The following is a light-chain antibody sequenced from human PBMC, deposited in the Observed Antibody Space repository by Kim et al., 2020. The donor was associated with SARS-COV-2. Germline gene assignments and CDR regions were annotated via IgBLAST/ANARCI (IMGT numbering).Light chain of an antibody. J-gene: IGKJ4*01. V-gene: IGKV3-15*01. Sequence: SVSPGERVTLSCRASQSVRTFLAWYQQKPGQAPRLLISGASTRATGISTRFSGGGSGTEFTLTISSLQSEDFAVYYCQQYYDWPLAFGGGTKLEI. CDR1: QSVRTF. CDR2: GAS. CDR3: QQYYDWPLA.